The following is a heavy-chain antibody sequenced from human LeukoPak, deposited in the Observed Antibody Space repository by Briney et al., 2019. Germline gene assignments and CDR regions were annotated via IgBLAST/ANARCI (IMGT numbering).Heavy chain of an antibody. V-gene: IGHV3-7*03. CDR2: IKQDGSEK. CDR1: GFTFSSYW. Sequence: PGGSLRLSCAASGFTFSSYWMSWVRQAPGKGLERVANIKQDGSEKYYVDSVKGRFTISRDNAKNSLYLQMNSLRAEDTAVYYCARDGPYSSYDYWGQGALVTVSS. J-gene: IGHJ4*02. CDR3: ARDGPYSSYDY. D-gene: IGHD6-19*01.